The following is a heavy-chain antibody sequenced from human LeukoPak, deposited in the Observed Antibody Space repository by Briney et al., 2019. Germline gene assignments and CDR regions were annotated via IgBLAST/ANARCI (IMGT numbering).Heavy chain of an antibody. CDR1: GYTFTSYY. D-gene: IGHD3-22*01. CDR2: INPSGGST. V-gene: IGHV1-46*01. J-gene: IGHJ4*02. Sequence: ASVKVSCKAPGYTFTSYYMHRVRQAPGQGLEGMGIINPSGGSTSYEQKFQRRVTMISDTCTSTDYMELSSLRSEDTAVYYCVSDPPRSCYYFFNYWGQGTLVTVSS. CDR3: VSDPPRSCYYFFNY.